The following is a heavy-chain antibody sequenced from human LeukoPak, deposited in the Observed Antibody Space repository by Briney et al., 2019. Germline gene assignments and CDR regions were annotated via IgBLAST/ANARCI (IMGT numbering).Heavy chain of an antibody. CDR2: VNHSGST. Sequence: PSETLSLTCAVHGGPFSGYSWNWTRQPPGMGLEWIGEVNHSGSTNYNPSLKSRVTISVDTAKNQFSLKLSSVTAADTSVYYCARGGYSGYRSRFDYWGQGTLVTVSS. CDR3: ARGGYSGYRSRFDY. CDR1: GGPFSGYS. D-gene: IGHD5-12*01. V-gene: IGHV4-34*01. J-gene: IGHJ4*02.